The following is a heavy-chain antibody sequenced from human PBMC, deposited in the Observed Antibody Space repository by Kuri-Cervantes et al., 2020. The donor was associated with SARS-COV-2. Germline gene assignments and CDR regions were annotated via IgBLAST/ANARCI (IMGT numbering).Heavy chain of an antibody. CDR1: GFTFGDYA. J-gene: IGHJ4*02. Sequence: GGSLRLSCTASGFTFGDYAMSWVRQAPGKGLEWVGFIRSKAYGGTTEYAASVKGRFTISRDDSKSIAYLQMNSLKTEDTAVYYCTRGDFWSGYYFDYRGQGTLVTVSS. V-gene: IGHV3-49*04. CDR2: IRSKAYGGTT. CDR3: TRGDFWSGYYFDY. D-gene: IGHD3-3*01.